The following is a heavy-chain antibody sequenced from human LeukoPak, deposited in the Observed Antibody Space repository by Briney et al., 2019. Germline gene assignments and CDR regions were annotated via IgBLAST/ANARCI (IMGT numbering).Heavy chain of an antibody. Sequence: ASVKVSCKASGYTFTGYYMHWVRQAPGQGPEWMGRINPNSGGTNYAQKFQGRATMTRDTSISTAYMELSRLRSDDTAVYYCARELQGDNSGTFDAFDIWGQGTMVTVSS. J-gene: IGHJ3*02. CDR1: GYTFTGYY. CDR2: INPNSGGT. CDR3: ARELQGDNSGTFDAFDI. V-gene: IGHV1-2*06. D-gene: IGHD6-19*01.